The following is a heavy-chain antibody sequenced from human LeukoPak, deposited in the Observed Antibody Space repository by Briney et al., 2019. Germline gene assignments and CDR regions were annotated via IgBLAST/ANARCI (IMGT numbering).Heavy chain of an antibody. CDR1: GGSISSYY. J-gene: IGHJ4*02. CDR2: IYTSGST. D-gene: IGHD3-3*01. V-gene: IGHV4-4*07. CDR3: ARESPLRFLEWLFDY. Sequence: SETLSLTCTVSGGSISSYYWSWIRQPAGKGLEWIGRIYTSGSTNYNPSLKSRVTMSVDTSKNQFSLKLSSVTAADTAVYYCARESPLRFLEWLFDYWGQGTLVTVSS.